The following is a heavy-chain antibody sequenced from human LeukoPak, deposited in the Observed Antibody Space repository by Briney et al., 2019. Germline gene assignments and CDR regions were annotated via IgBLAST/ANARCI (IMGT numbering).Heavy chain of an antibody. CDR1: GGSISSSSYY. CDR3: ARCKVAGNFDC. D-gene: IGHD6-19*01. Sequence: SETLSLTCTVSGGSISSSSYYWSWIRQPPGKGLEWIGYIYYSGSTNYNPSLKSRVTISVDTSKNQFSLKLSSVTAADTAVYYCARCKVAGNFDCWGQGTLVTVSS. J-gene: IGHJ4*02. CDR2: IYYSGST. V-gene: IGHV4-61*01.